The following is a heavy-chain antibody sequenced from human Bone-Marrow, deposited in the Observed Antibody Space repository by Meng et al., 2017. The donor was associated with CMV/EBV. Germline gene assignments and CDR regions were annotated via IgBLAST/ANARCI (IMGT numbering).Heavy chain of an antibody. V-gene: IGHV4-34*01. D-gene: IGHD3-3*02. CDR2: IDHSGNA. J-gene: IGHJ4*02. Sequence: SAPLSLTCGFSRWSFPAFSWTWVRLSSTKGLEWIGEIDHSGNAHYNPSLMSRLTMSVDTSKEQFSLRLTSVTAADTAVYFCVAQIDYWGQGTPVTVSS. CDR1: RWSFPAFS. CDR3: VAQIDY.